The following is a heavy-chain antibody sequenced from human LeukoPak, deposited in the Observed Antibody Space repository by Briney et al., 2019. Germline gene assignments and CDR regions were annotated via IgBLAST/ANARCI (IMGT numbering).Heavy chain of an antibody. V-gene: IGHV4-4*07. J-gene: IGHJ5*02. Sequence: RTSETLSLTCTVSGGSISSYYWSWIRQPAGKGLEWIGRIYPSGSTNYNPSLKSRVTMSVDTSKNQFSLKLSSVTAADTAVYYCARQVPDYNDGSGSPIWFDPWGQGSMVTVSS. CDR2: IYPSGST. CDR1: GGSISSYY. D-gene: IGHD3-22*01. CDR3: ARQVPDYNDGSGSPIWFDP.